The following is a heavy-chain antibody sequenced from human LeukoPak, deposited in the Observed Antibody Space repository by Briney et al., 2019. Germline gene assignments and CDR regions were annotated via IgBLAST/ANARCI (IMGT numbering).Heavy chain of an antibody. CDR3: AKGGIGSSSGLDY. CDR1: GITFSNYA. J-gene: IGHJ4*02. V-gene: IGHV3-23*01. D-gene: IGHD5-18*01. CDR2: INGAGSNT. Sequence: GGSLRLSCAASGITFSNYAMTWVRQAPGKGLEWVSSINGAGSNTYYADSVKGRFTISRDNSKNTLYLQMNSLRAEDTAVYYCAKGGIGSSSGLDYWGQGTLVTVSS.